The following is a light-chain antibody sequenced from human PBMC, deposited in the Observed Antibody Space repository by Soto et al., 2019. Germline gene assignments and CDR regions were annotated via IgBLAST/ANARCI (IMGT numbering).Light chain of an antibody. CDR1: QRSXNF. V-gene: IGKV3-15*01. CDR3: QQYKSNPRT. J-gene: IGKJ1*01. CDR2: GAT. Sequence: IAVTHSASTLSVSPGETASLSCRASQRSXNFLGWYQPKPGQAPRVLXPGATTRATGSPARFSGSGSGTAFTPTISSRHPSYFDIYYCQQYKSNPRTFGQGTKVDI.